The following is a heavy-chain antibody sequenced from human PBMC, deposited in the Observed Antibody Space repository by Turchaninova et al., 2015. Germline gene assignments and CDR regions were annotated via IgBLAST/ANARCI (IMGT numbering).Heavy chain of an antibody. CDR3: AKGHGSNSFMSLSWFDP. D-gene: IGHD6-13*01. V-gene: IGHV3-23*01. CDR2: ITDDGATT. J-gene: IGHJ5*02. Sequence: EVPLLESGGGLVEPGGYLPLSGAASRANFFDSAMHWARQAPGKGLDWVSSITDDGATTYYADTVKGRFTISRDTSKNTLYLQMDSLRPEDTAFYYCAKGHGSNSFMSLSWFDPWGQGTLVTVSS. CDR1: RANFFDSA.